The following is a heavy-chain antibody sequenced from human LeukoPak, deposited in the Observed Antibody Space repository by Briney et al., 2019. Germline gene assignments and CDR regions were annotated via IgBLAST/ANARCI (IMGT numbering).Heavy chain of an antibody. CDR3: ARVYSSSSKEFDY. CDR1: GFTFSSYS. J-gene: IGHJ4*02. D-gene: IGHD6-6*01. V-gene: IGHV3-21*01. Sequence: GGSLRLSCAASGFTFSSYSMNWVRRAPGKGLEWVSSISSSSSYIYYADSVKGRFTIPRDNAKNSLYLQMNSLRAEDTAVYYCARVYSSSSKEFDYWGQGTLVTVSS. CDR2: ISSSSSYI.